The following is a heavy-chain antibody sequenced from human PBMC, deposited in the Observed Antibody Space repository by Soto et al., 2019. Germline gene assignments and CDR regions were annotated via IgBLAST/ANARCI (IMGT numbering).Heavy chain of an antibody. D-gene: IGHD2-2*01. CDR3: ARHNEVSSTSGNYYYGMDV. CDR2: IYPGDSDT. CDR1: GYSFTSYW. J-gene: IGHJ6*02. Sequence: RGESLKISCKGSGYSFTSYWIGWVRQMPGKGLEWMGIIYPGDSDTRYSPSFQGQVTISADKSISTAYLQWSSLKASDTAMYYCARHNEVSSTSGNYYYGMDVWGQGTTVTVSS. V-gene: IGHV5-51*01.